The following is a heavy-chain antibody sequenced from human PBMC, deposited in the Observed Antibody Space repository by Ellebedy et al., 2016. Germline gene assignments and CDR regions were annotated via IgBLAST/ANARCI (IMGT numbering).Heavy chain of an antibody. Sequence: GGSLRLSCAASGFTFRGYSMSWVRRAPGKGLEWISALSGRSDDAYYADSVKGRFTISRDTSNNTVYLQMSSLRAEDTAEYFCAKARGGNSLGPDFDSWGQGVLVTVSS. CDR2: LSGRSDDA. V-gene: IGHV3-23*01. CDR1: GFTFRGYS. CDR3: AKARGGNSLGPDFDS. D-gene: IGHD4-23*01. J-gene: IGHJ4*02.